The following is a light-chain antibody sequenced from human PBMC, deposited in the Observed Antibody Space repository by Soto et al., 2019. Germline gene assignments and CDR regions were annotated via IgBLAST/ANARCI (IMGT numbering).Light chain of an antibody. V-gene: IGKV1-39*01. CDR3: QQYNNWPPIT. J-gene: IGKJ5*01. CDR2: AVS. CDR1: QSIGTN. Sequence: DIQMTQSPSSLSASIGDRVTLTCRASQSIGTNLNWYQQRPGKAPKPLIYAVSSLQSGVSSRFSGSGSGTDFTLSINSLQREDFATYYCQQYNNWPPITFGQGTRLEIK.